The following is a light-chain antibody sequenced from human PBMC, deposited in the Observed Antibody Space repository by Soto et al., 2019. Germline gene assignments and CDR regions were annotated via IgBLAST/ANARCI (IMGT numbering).Light chain of an antibody. CDR3: QQRDSWPIT. CDR2: GAS. CDR1: QSFRGL. J-gene: IGKJ5*01. V-gene: IGKV3-11*01. Sequence: EVVLTQSPVTLSLSPGERATLSCRSSQSFRGLLAWYQQKPGQAPRLLIFGASNRATGIPPRFSGSGSGTDFTLTINSLEPDDFAVYYCQQRDSWPITFGQGTRLEIK.